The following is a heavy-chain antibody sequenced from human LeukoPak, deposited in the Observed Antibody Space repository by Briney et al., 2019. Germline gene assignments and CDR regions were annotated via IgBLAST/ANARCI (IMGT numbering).Heavy chain of an antibody. CDR3: ARGPLVSRPQGAFDI. J-gene: IGHJ3*02. Sequence: GESLKISCKGSGYSFTSYWIGWVRQMPGKGLEWMGIIYPGDSDTRYSPSFQGQVTISADKSISTAYLQWSSLEASDTAMYYCARGPLVSRPQGAFDIWGQGTMVTVSS. V-gene: IGHV5-51*01. CDR1: GYSFTSYW. CDR2: IYPGDSDT. D-gene: IGHD6-6*01.